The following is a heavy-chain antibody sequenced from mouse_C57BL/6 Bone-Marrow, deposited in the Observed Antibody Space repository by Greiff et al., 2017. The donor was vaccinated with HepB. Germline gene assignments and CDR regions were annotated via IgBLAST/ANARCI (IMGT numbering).Heavy chain of an antibody. CDR3: ARGHYGSSHFDY. CDR1: VSSFSLSL. CDR2: IYPGDGDT. V-gene: IGHV1-80*01. J-gene: IGHJ2*01. Sequence: SGAALVPPGASVKISCTASVSSFSLSLLTWVKPRPGPGLEWIGQIYPGDGDTNYNGKFKGKATLTADKSSSTAYMQLSSLTSEDSAVYFCARGHYGSSHFDYWGQGTTLTVSS. D-gene: IGHD1-1*01.